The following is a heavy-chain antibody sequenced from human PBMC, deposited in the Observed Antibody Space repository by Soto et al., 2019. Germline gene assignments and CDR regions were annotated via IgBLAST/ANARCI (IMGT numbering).Heavy chain of an antibody. CDR1: GFTFSSYG. V-gene: IGHV3-33*01. D-gene: IGHD4-17*01. J-gene: IGHJ4*02. Sequence: PGGSLILSCAASGFTFSSYGMHWVRQAPGKGLEWVAVIWYDGSNKYYADSVKGRFTISRDNSKNTLYLQMNSLRAEDTAVYYCARARAAVDYGDPFDYWGKGTLVTVPQ. CDR2: IWYDGSNK. CDR3: ARARAAVDYGDPFDY.